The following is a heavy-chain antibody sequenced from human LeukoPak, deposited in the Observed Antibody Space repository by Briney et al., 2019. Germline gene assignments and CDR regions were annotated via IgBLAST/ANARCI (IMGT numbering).Heavy chain of an antibody. V-gene: IGHV1-69*13. CDR2: IIPIFGAP. J-gene: IGHJ4*02. CDR3: AREASSTWYAMFDF. CDR1: GGTFSTNA. D-gene: IGHD2-2*01. Sequence: SVRVSCKASGGTFSTNAISWVRQAPGQGLEWMATIIPIFGAPNYAPKFQGRVSITADEPTSTAYMELSSLRAEDTAVYYCAREASSTWYAMFDFWGQGTLVTVSS.